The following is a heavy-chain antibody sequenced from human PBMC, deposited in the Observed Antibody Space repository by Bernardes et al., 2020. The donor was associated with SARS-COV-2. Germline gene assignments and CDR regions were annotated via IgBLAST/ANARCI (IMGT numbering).Heavy chain of an antibody. CDR3: ARDFGGNSDY. D-gene: IGHD3-10*01. J-gene: IGHJ4*02. CDR2: MNEDGSIT. CDR1: GFMLTNYW. V-gene: IGHV3-74*01. Sequence: GGSLRLFCAASGFMLTNYWMHWVRQTPGKGLVWVSRMNEDGSITNYADSVKGRFTISRDNAKNTLYLQMNSLRVEDTAVYYCARDFGGNSDYWGQGTLVTVSS.